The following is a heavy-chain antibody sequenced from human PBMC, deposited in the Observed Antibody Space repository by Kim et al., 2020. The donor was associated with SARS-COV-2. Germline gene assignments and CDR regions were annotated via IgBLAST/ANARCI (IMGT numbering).Heavy chain of an antibody. CDR3: SRRDLVTDFFGGYYYYY. J-gene: IGHJ6*01. CDR2: ISSSSPST. CDR1: GFTFSDSS. D-gene: IGHD2-15*01. Sequence: GGSLRLSCAASGFTFSDSSVNWVRQAPGKGLEWVSHISSSSPSTIYADDAKKECTITTDNDANNPSLQLNSNRTDDEAADYYSRRDLVTDFFGGYYYYY. V-gene: IGHV3-11*03.